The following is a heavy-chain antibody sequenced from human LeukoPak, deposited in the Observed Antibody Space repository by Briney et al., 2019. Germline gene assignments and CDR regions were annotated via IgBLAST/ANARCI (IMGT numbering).Heavy chain of an antibody. CDR1: GFTFSSYG. J-gene: IGHJ4*02. CDR2: ISGSGGTT. V-gene: IGHV3-23*01. D-gene: IGHD4-17*01. CDR3: AKAIDYGNQRAPANDY. Sequence: GRSLRLSCAASGFTFSSYGMSWVRQAPGKGLEWVSGISGSGGTTYYADSVKGRFTISRDNSKNTLYLQMNSLRAEDTAVYYCAKAIDYGNQRAPANDYWGQGTLVTVSS.